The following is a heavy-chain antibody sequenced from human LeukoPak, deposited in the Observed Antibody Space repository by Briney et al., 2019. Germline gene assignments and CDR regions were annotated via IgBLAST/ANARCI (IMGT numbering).Heavy chain of an antibody. CDR2: ISGSGGST. D-gene: IGHD3-3*01. Sequence: GGSLRLSCAASGFTFSSYAMSWVRQAPGKGLEWVSAISGSGGSTYYADSVKGRFTISRDNFKNTLYLQMNSLRAEDTAVYYCAKFLGKSWGNQNAFDIWGQGTMVTVSS. CDR1: GFTFSSYA. J-gene: IGHJ3*02. V-gene: IGHV3-23*01. CDR3: AKFLGKSWGNQNAFDI.